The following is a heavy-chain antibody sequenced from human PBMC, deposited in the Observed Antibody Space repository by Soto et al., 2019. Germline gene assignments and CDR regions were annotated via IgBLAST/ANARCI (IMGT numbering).Heavy chain of an antibody. D-gene: IGHD6-13*01. CDR3: ARGRIAAAHLFDYYYYGMDV. V-gene: IGHV4-4*02. J-gene: IGHJ6*02. CDR2: IYHSGST. CDR1: GGSISSSNW. Sequence: QVQLQESGPGLVKPSGTLSLTCAVSGGSISSSNWWSWVRQPPGKGLEWIGEIYHSGSTNYNPSLKRRVNISVDKAKNQFSLKLSSVTAADTAVYYCARGRIAAAHLFDYYYYGMDVWGQGTTVTVSS.